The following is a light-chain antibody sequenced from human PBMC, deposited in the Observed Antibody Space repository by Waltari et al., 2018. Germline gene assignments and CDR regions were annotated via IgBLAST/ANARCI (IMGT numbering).Light chain of an antibody. V-gene: IGKV3-11*01. CDR3: QQRSNWTPHT. CDR2: DAS. CDR1: QSVGSY. J-gene: IGKJ2*01. Sequence: EIVLTQSPATLSLSPGDTATLSCRASQSVGSYLAWYQQKPGQPPRLLNYDASNRATGVPARFRASGSGTDFTLTISSLEAEDFAVYFCQQRSNWTPHTFGQGARLEIK.